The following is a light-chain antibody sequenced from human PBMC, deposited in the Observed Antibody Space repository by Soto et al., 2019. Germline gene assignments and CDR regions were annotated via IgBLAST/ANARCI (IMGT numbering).Light chain of an antibody. CDR3: SSYTSSSTLNYV. V-gene: IGLV2-14*01. Sequence: QSALTQPASVSGSPGQSITISCTGTSSDVGGYNYVSWYQQHPGKAPKLMIYEVSNRPSGVSNRFSGSKSGNTASLTISGLQAEDEADYYCSSYTSSSTLNYVFGTGTKVPAL. CDR1: SSDVGGYNY. CDR2: EVS. J-gene: IGLJ1*01.